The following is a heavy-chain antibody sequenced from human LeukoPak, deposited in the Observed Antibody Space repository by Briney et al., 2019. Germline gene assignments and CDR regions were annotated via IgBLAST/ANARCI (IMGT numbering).Heavy chain of an antibody. V-gene: IGHV4-59*08. CDR2: IYYSGST. CDR1: GGSISSYY. D-gene: IGHD2-2*01. J-gene: IGHJ5*02. Sequence: SETLSLACTVSGGSISSYYWSWIRQPPGKGLEWIGYIYYSGSTNYNPSLKSRVTISVDTSKNQFSLKLSSVNAADTAVYYCARLLGYCSSTSCGRGWFDPWGQGTLVTVSS. CDR3: ARLLGYCSSTSCGRGWFDP.